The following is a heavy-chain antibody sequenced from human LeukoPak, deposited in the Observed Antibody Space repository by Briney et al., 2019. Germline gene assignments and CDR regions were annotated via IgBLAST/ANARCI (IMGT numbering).Heavy chain of an antibody. J-gene: IGHJ4*02. CDR3: ARQGSTRDFDS. CDR1: GFTFSGSA. CDR2: ISFSGGNT. D-gene: IGHD2-2*01. Sequence: PGGSLRLSCAASGFTFSGSAMSWVRQAPGKGLEWVSLISFSGGNTYYADSVKGRFTISRDNSKDTLYLQMNSLRAEDTAIYYCARQGSTRDFDSWGQGTLVTVSS. V-gene: IGHV3-23*01.